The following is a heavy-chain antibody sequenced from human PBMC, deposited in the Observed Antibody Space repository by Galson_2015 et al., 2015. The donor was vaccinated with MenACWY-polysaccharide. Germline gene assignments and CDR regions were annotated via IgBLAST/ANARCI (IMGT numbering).Heavy chain of an antibody. V-gene: IGHV3-23*01. CDR2: ISGSGTNI. J-gene: IGHJ4*02. D-gene: IGHD6-13*01. CDR3: AKASQWGAAAVGSFDH. CDR1: GFSITSYA. Sequence: LRLSCAAAGFSITSYAVNWVRQAPGKGLERVAVISGSGTNIQYADSVKGRFTISRDTSKSTLYLQMNSLRAEDTAKYYCAKASQWGAAAVGSFDHWGQGTLVTVSS.